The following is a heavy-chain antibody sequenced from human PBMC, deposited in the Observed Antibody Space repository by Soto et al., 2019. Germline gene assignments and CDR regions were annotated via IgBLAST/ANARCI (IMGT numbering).Heavy chain of an antibody. Sequence: VTLVESGGGLIQPGGSLRLSCAASGFIVSDNHMTWVRQAAGKGLELVSFVHGGGSTSYADSVKGRFTISRDNSKNTLYLQMDSLRAEDTAIYYCAGRLTTAASLDYWGRGTLVTVSS. CDR2: VHGGGST. J-gene: IGHJ4*02. D-gene: IGHD3-16*01. CDR1: GFIVSDNH. CDR3: AGRLTTAASLDY. V-gene: IGHV3-53*01.